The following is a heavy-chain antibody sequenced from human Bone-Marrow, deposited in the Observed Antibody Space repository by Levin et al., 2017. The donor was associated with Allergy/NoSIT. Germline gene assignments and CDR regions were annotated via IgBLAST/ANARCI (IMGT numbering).Heavy chain of an antibody. D-gene: IGHD2-21*01. CDR3: ARDPNPGPLIH. CDR1: GVTVSNTY. Sequence: QSGGSLRLSCAAAGVTVSNTYMSWVRQAPGKGLEWVSAIYSGGATYYADSVRGRFTISGDNSKNTLYLQMNSLRAGDTAVYFCARDPNPGPLIHWGQGILVTVSS. J-gene: IGHJ4*02. V-gene: IGHV3-53*01. CDR2: IYSGGAT.